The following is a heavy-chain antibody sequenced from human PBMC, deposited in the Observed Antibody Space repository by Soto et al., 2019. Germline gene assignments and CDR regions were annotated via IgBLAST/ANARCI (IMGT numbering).Heavy chain of an antibody. D-gene: IGHD2-21*02. V-gene: IGHV1-46*03. Sequence: ASVKVSCKASGYTFTSYYMHWVRQAPGQGLEWMGIINPSGGSTSYAQKFQGRVTMTRDTSTSTVYMELSSLRSEDAAVYYCAIDIRGDYYFDYWGQGTLVTVSS. CDR3: AIDIRGDYYFDY. CDR1: GYTFTSYY. J-gene: IGHJ4*02. CDR2: INPSGGST.